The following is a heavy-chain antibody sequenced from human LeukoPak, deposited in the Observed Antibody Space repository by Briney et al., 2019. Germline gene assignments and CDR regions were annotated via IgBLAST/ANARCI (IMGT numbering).Heavy chain of an antibody. V-gene: IGHV3-23*01. D-gene: IGHD2-15*01. CDR3: AKKTRYCSGGSRYPPNGIY. Sequence: GGSLRLSCAASGFTFSSYAMSWVRQAPGKGLEWVSAISGSGGSTYYADSVKGRLTISRDNSKNTLYLQMNSLRAEDTAVYYCAKKTRYCSGGSRYPPNGIYWGQGTMVTVSS. CDR2: ISGSGGST. CDR1: GFTFSSYA. J-gene: IGHJ3*01.